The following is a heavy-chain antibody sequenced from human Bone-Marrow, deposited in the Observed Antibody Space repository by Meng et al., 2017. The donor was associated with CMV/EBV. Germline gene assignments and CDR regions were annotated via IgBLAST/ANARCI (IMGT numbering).Heavy chain of an antibody. Sequence: GGSLRLSCAASGFTFSSYSMNWVRQAPGKGLEWVSSISSSSSYIYYADSVKGRFTISRDNAKNSLYLQMNSLRTEDTAVYYCARVLAVWSGPRFDYWGQGTLVTVSS. CDR3: ARVLAVWSGPRFDY. CDR2: ISSSSSYI. D-gene: IGHD3-3*01. V-gene: IGHV3-21*06. J-gene: IGHJ4*02. CDR1: GFTFSSYS.